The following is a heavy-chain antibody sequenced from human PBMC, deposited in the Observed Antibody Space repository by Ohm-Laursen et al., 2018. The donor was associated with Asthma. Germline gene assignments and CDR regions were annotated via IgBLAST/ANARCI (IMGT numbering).Heavy chain of an antibody. CDR1: GGSISSGSYY. J-gene: IGHJ5*02. Sequence: TLSLTCTVSGGSISSGSYYWSWIRQHPGKGLEWIGYIYYSGSTYYNPSLKSRVTISIDTSKNQFSLKLSSVTAADTAVYYCARSYGSGSYYYNWFDPWGQGTLVTVSS. V-gene: IGHV4-31*03. CDR3: ARSYGSGSYYYNWFDP. D-gene: IGHD3-10*01. CDR2: IYYSGST.